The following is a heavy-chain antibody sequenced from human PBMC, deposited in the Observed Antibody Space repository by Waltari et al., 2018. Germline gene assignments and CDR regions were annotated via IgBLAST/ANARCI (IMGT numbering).Heavy chain of an antibody. Sequence: EVQLVQSGAEVKKPGESLKISCKGSGYSFTSYWIGWVRQMPGKGLEWMGIIYPGDSETRYSPSFQGQVTISADKSISTAYLQWSSLKASDTAMYYCARQRFLEWLPLTEPNWFDPWGQGTLVTVSS. CDR1: GYSFTSYW. CDR3: ARQRFLEWLPLTEPNWFDP. V-gene: IGHV5-51*01. J-gene: IGHJ5*02. CDR2: IYPGDSET. D-gene: IGHD3-3*01.